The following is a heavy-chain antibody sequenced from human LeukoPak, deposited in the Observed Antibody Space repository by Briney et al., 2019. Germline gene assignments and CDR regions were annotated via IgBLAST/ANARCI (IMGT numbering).Heavy chain of an antibody. V-gene: IGHV1-46*01. CDR2: INPSGGST. Sequence: ASVKVSCKPSGYTFINYYMHWLRQAPGQGLEWMGIINPSGGSTSYAQKFQGRVTMTGDLSTSTFYMELSSLTSEDTAVYYCAKRSHSSGNYYMDVWGKGTTVTVSS. CDR3: AKRSHSSGNYYMDV. D-gene: IGHD6-19*01. CDR1: GYTFINYY. J-gene: IGHJ6*03.